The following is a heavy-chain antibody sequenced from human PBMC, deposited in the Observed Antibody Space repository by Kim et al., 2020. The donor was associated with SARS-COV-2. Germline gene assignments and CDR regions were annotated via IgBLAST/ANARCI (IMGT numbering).Heavy chain of an antibody. CDR2: IKQDGSEK. V-gene: IGHV3-7*01. CDR3: ARDSYYYDSQQFDY. Sequence: GGSLRLSCAASGFTFSSYWMSWVRQAPGKGLEWVANIKQDGSEKYYVDSVKGRFTISRDNAKNSLYLQMNSLRAEDTAVYYCARDSYYYDSQQFDYWGQGTLVTVSS. J-gene: IGHJ4*02. CDR1: GFTFSSYW. D-gene: IGHD3-22*01.